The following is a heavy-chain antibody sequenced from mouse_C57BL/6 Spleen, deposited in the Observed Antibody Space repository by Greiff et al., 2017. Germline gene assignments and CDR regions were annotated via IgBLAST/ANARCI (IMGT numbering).Heavy chain of an antibody. CDR3: ARLTGTSYFDY. Sequence: EVMLAESGGGLVKPGGSLKFSCAASGFTFSSYAMSWVRQTPEKRLEWVATISDGGSYTYYPDNVKGRFTISRDNAKNNLYLQMSHLKSEDTAMYYCARLTGTSYFDYWGQGTTRTVSS. V-gene: IGHV5-4*03. D-gene: IGHD4-1*01. J-gene: IGHJ2*01. CDR1: GFTFSSYA. CDR2: ISDGGSYT.